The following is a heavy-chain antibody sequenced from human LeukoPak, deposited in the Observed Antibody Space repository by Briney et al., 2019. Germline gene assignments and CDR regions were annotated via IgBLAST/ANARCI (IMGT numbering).Heavy chain of an antibody. CDR2: IYYSGST. CDR1: GGSISSYY. J-gene: IGHJ4*02. Sequence: SETPSLTCTVSGGSISSYYWSWIRQPPGKGLEWIGYIYYSGSTNYNPSLKSRVTISVDTSKNQFSLKLSSVTAADTAVYYCARSEYYDSSGYQDWGQGTLVTVSS. D-gene: IGHD3-22*01. CDR3: ARSEYYDSSGYQD. V-gene: IGHV4-59*08.